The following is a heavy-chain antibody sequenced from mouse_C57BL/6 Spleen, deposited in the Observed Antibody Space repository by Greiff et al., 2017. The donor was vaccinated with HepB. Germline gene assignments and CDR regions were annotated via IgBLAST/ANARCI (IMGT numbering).Heavy chain of an antibody. CDR2: LRNKANGYTT. V-gene: IGHV7-3*01. Sequence: EVQGVESGGGLVQPGGSLSLSCAASGFTFTDYYMSWVRQPPGKALEWLGFLRNKANGYTTEYSASVKGRFTISRDNSQSILYLQMNALRAEDSATYYCARGGGSSPWFAYWGQGTLVTVSA. CDR1: GFTFTDYY. CDR3: ARGGGSSPWFAY. D-gene: IGHD1-1*01. J-gene: IGHJ3*01.